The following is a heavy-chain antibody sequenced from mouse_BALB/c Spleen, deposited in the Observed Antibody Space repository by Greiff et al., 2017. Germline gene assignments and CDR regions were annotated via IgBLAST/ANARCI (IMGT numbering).Heavy chain of an antibody. J-gene: IGHJ2*01. CDR3: ARVGNGLDY. Sequence: EVMLVESGGGLVQPGGSRKLSCAASGFTFSSFGMHWVRQAPEKGLEWVAYISSGSSTIYYADTVKGRFTISRDNPKNTLFLQMTSLRSEDTAMYYCARVGNGLDYWGQGTTLTVSS. CDR2: ISSGSSTI. CDR1: GFTFSSFG. V-gene: IGHV5-17*02. D-gene: IGHD2-1*01.